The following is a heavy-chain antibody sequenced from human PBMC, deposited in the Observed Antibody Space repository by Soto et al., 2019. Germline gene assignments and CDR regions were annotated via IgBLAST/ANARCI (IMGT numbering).Heavy chain of an antibody. CDR3: ARRITMVRGPYYYYGLDV. CDR1: GFTFSSHA. V-gene: IGHV3-48*02. CDR2: ISSTSSTK. J-gene: IGHJ6*02. D-gene: IGHD3-10*01. Sequence: HPGGSLRLSCAASGFTFSSHAMNWVRQAPGKGLEGVSFISSTSSTKNYADSVKGRFTIPRDNAKNSLYLQMSSLRDEDTAVYYCARRITMVRGPYYYYGLDVWGQGTTVTVSS.